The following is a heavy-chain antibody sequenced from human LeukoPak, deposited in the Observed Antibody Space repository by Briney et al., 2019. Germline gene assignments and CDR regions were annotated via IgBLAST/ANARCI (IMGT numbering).Heavy chain of an antibody. V-gene: IGHV1-8*01. CDR1: GYTFTSYD. D-gene: IGHD2-2*01. Sequence: ASVKVSCKASGYTFTSYDINWVRQATGQGLEWVGWRNPNSGNTGYARKFQGRVTMTRNTSISTAYMELSSLRSEDTAVYYCASGPSVVPAAILDYWGQGTLVTVSS. CDR2: RNPNSGNT. CDR3: ASGPSVVPAAILDY. J-gene: IGHJ4*02.